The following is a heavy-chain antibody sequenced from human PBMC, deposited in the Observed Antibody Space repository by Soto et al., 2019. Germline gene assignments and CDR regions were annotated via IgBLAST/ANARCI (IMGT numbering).Heavy chain of an antibody. CDR3: ARTAVATHWYFDL. Sequence: LQLQESGPGLVKPSETLSLTCTVSNGSISSRYYCGWPRQTPGKGLEWIASIYYVGSTYYSPSLESRVTISVDTSNHQFSLRLNSVTAADTAVHYCARTAVATHWYFDLWGRGTLVT. D-gene: IGHD6-19*01. CDR2: IYYVGST. CDR1: NGSISSRYY. V-gene: IGHV4-39*01. J-gene: IGHJ2*01.